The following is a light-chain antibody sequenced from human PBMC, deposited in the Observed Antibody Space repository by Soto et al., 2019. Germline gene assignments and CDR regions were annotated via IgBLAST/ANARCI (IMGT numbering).Light chain of an antibody. V-gene: IGKV1-5*01. Sequence: DIQMTQSPSTLSASVGDRVSISRRASQSVSVWVAWYQQKPGTAPKLLIYDAFTVDTGVPSRFSGSGPGTEFTLTISSLQPEDFATYYCQQYDAFSRTFGQGTKVDIK. CDR3: QQYDAFSRT. CDR1: QSVSVW. J-gene: IGKJ1*01. CDR2: DAF.